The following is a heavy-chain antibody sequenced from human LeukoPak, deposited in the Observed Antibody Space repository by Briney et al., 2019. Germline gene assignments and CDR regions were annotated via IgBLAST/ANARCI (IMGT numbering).Heavy chain of an antibody. D-gene: IGHD2/OR15-2a*01. CDR2: IYYSGST. CDR3: ARDSIVSRTHYYYYMDV. CDR1: GGSISSNNYY. J-gene: IGHJ6*03. V-gene: IGHV4-39*07. Sequence: PSETLSLTCTVSGGSISSNNYYWGWIRQPPGKGLEWIGSIYYSGSTYYNPSLKSRVTISVDTSKNQFSLKLSSVTAADTAVYYCARDSIVSRTHYYYYMDVWGKGTTVTVSS.